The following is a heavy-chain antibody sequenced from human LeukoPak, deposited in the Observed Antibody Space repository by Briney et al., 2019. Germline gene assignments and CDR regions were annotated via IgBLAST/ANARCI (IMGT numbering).Heavy chain of an antibody. V-gene: IGHV1-2*06. CDR2: INPNSGGT. J-gene: IGHJ3*02. Sequence: ASVKVSCKASGYTFTGYYMHWVRQAPGQGLEWMGRINPNSGGTNYAQKFQGRVTMTRDTSISTAYMELSRLRSDDTAVYYCASPYYYDSSGDAFDIWGQGTMVTVSS. CDR1: GYTFTGYY. CDR3: ASPYYYDSSGDAFDI. D-gene: IGHD3-22*01.